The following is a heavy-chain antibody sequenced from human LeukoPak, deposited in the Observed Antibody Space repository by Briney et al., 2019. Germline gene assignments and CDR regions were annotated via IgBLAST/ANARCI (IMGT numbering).Heavy chain of an antibody. J-gene: IGHJ4*02. Sequence: GGSLRLSCAASGFTFSSYAMSWVRQAPGKGLEWVSAISGSGGSTYYADSVKGRFTISRDNSKNTLYLQMDSLRAEDTAVYYCAKAVLLWFGELAYFDYWGQGTLVTVSS. D-gene: IGHD3-10*01. CDR3: AKAVLLWFGELAYFDY. CDR2: ISGSGGST. CDR1: GFTFSSYA. V-gene: IGHV3-23*01.